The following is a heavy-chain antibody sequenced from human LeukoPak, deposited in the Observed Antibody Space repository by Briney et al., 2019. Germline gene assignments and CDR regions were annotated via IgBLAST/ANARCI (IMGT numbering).Heavy chain of an antibody. J-gene: IGHJ6*04. CDR3: ARDKTSGYLPRGVMDV. CDR1: GFTFSNHW. V-gene: IGHV3-7*01. Sequence: GGSLRLSCAASGFTFSNHWMSWVRQAPGKGLEWVANIKQDGSEKHYVDSVKGRFTISTDNAKNSMDLQMNSLRAEDTAVYYCARDKTSGYLPRGVMDVWGKGTTVTVSS. D-gene: IGHD5-12*01. CDR2: IKQDGSEK.